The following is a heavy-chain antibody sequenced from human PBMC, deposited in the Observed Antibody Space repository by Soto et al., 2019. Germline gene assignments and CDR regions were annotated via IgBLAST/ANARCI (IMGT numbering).Heavy chain of an antibody. Sequence: ASVKVSCKASGYTFTSYYMHWVRQAPGQGLEWMGWINPNSGGTNYAQKFQGWVTMTRDTSISTAYMELSRLRSDDTAVYYCARAGLLWFGGDAFDIWGQGTMVTVSS. J-gene: IGHJ3*02. V-gene: IGHV1-2*04. CDR3: ARAGLLWFGGDAFDI. CDR1: GYTFTSYY. D-gene: IGHD3-10*01. CDR2: INPNSGGT.